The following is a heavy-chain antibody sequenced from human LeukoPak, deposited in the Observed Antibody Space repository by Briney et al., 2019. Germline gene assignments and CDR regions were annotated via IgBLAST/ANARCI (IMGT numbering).Heavy chain of an antibody. V-gene: IGHV3-33*03. Sequence: GGSLRLSCAASGFTFSRFGMHWVRQAPGKGLELVAVIWYDGSKSYHADSVKGRFTISRDTSKNTLFLQMSSLTVEDTAVYYCTTFVALRAFDVWGQGTMVTVS. D-gene: IGHD3-10*02. CDR1: GFTFSRFG. CDR3: TTFVALRAFDV. CDR2: IWYDGSKS. J-gene: IGHJ3*01.